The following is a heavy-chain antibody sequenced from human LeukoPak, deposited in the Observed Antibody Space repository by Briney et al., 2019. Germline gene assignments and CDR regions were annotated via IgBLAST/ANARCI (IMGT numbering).Heavy chain of an antibody. CDR1: GGSISSGNNY. V-gene: IGHV4-30-4*01. Sequence: PSETLSLTCTVSGGSISSGNNYWSWIRPPPGTGLEWIGYIYYSGSTYYNPSLKSRVTISVDTSKNQFSLKLSSVTAADTAVYYCARVRVYSGIRWYFDLWGRGTLVTVSS. J-gene: IGHJ2*01. D-gene: IGHD6-13*01. CDR3: ARVRVYSGIRWYFDL. CDR2: IYYSGST.